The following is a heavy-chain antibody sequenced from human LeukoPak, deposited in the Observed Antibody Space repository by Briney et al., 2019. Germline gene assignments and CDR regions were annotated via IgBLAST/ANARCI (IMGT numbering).Heavy chain of an antibody. V-gene: IGHV3-30*18. D-gene: IGHD6-19*01. CDR1: GFTFSSYG. Sequence: SGGSLRLSCAASGFTFSSYGMHWVRQAPGKGLEWVAVISYDGSNKYYADSVKGRFTISRDNSKNTLYLQMNSLRAEDTAVYYCAKSENRLVGEVGYFDYWGQGTLVTVSS. J-gene: IGHJ4*02. CDR3: AKSENRLVGEVGYFDY. CDR2: ISYDGSNK.